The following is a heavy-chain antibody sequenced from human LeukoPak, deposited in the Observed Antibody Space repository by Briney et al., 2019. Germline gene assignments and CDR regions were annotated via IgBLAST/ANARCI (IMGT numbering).Heavy chain of an antibody. J-gene: IGHJ2*01. Sequence: SETLSLTCTVSGGSISSYYWGWIRQPPGKGLEWIGSIYYSGSTYYNPSLKSRVTISVDTSKNQFSLKLSSVTAADTAVYYCARSETVTTYWYFDLWGRGTLVTVSS. CDR3: ARSETVTTYWYFDL. CDR1: GGSISSYY. CDR2: IYYSGST. V-gene: IGHV4-39*07. D-gene: IGHD4-17*01.